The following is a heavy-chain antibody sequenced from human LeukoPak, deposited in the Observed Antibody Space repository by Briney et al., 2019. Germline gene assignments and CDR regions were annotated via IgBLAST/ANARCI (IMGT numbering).Heavy chain of an antibody. CDR3: ARGEHTFDY. Sequence: SETLSLTCTVSGGSISGYYWNWIRQPAGKGLEWIGRICSSGYINHNPSLESRVTMSVDTSKNQFSLKLSSVTAADTAVYYCARGEHTFDYWGQGTLVTVSS. D-gene: IGHD1/OR15-1a*01. CDR1: GGSISGYY. V-gene: IGHV4-4*07. CDR2: ICSSGYI. J-gene: IGHJ4*02.